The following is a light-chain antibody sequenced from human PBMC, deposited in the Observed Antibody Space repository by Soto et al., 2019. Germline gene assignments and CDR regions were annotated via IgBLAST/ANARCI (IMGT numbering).Light chain of an antibody. CDR3: QQYENYWT. Sequence: EIQMTQCPSTLSGSVGDRATITCRASQTISSWLAWYQQKPGKSPKLLIYDDSNLESGFPSRFSGSGSGTEFTLTISNLQPDDFATYYCQQYENYWTFGQGTKVEIK. V-gene: IGKV1-5*01. CDR2: DDS. J-gene: IGKJ1*01. CDR1: QTISSW.